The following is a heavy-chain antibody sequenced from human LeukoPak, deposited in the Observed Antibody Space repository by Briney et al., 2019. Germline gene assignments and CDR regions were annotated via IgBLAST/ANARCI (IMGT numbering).Heavy chain of an antibody. V-gene: IGHV3-7*01. CDR3: AREAAPVFDN. CDR2: IKQDGSVK. CDR1: GFTFSSYW. Sequence: GGSLRLSCADSGFTFSSYWMSWVRQAPGKGLEWVANIKQDGSVKYYVDSVKGRFTISSDNAKNSLYLQMNSLRAEDTAVYYCAREAAPVFDNWGQGTLVTVSS. D-gene: IGHD6-25*01. J-gene: IGHJ4*02.